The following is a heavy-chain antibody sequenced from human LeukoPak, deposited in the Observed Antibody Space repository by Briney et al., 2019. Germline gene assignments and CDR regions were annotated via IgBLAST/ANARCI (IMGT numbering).Heavy chain of an antibody. Sequence: KAGGSLRLSCAASGFTFSSYSMNWVRQPPGKGLEWIGEINHSGSTNYNPSLKSRVTISVDTSKNQFSLKLSSVTAADTAVYYCARQRNTMVRGQLDYWGQGILVTVSS. CDR2: INHSGST. J-gene: IGHJ4*02. CDR1: GFTFSSYS. D-gene: IGHD3-10*01. V-gene: IGHV4-34*01. CDR3: ARQRNTMVRGQLDY.